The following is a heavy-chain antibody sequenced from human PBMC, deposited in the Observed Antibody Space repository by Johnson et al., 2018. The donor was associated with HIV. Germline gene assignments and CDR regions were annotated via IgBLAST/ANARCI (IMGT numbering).Heavy chain of an antibody. D-gene: IGHD1-26*01. J-gene: IGHJ3*02. CDR1: GFTFSSYD. CDR3: ARDGSDVVGAPLQAFDI. CDR2: IKQDGSET. V-gene: IGHV3-7*03. Sequence: VQLVESGGGLVQPGGSLRLSCAASGFTFSSYDMHWVRQTPGNGLEWVANIKQDGSETYSVASVKGRFTISRDNAKNSLYLQMNSLRAEDTAVYYCARDGSDVVGAPLQAFDIWGQGTMVTVSS.